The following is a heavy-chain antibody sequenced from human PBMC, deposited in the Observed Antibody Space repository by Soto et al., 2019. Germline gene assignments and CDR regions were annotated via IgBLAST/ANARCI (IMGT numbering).Heavy chain of an antibody. Sequence: GEALKSSCKGSGYNFATYWIAWVRQLPGKGPEWMGIIYPGDSDTSYSPSFQGLVKISVDKSISTAYLQWTSLKASDTAVYYCARRGFSYGLDVWGQGTKVTVSS. V-gene: IGHV5-51*01. CDR3: ARRGFSYGLDV. CDR2: IYPGDSDT. CDR1: GYNFATYW. D-gene: IGHD3-10*01. J-gene: IGHJ6*02.